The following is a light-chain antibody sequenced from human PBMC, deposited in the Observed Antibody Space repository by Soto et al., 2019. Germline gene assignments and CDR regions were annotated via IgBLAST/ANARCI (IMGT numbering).Light chain of an antibody. CDR3: GSYTTSSTWV. CDR1: SSDVGGYNY. CDR2: EVS. V-gene: IGLV2-14*01. Sequence: QSALTQPASVSGSPGQSITISCTGTSSDVGGYNYVSWYQQHPGKAPKLIIYEVSNRPSGVSNRFSGSKSANTASLTISGLQAEDEADYYCGSYTTSSTWVFGGGTKVTVL. J-gene: IGLJ3*02.